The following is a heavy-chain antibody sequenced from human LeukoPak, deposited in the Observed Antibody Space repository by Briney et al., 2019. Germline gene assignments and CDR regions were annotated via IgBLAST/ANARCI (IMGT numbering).Heavy chain of an antibody. J-gene: IGHJ6*02. D-gene: IGHD3-10*01. CDR1: GFTFDDYA. CDR2: ISWNSGTM. CDR3: AKDLDTMVRGLIIKPTYHYYGMDV. Sequence: PGGSLRLSCAASGFTFDDYAMHWVRQAPGKGLEWVSGISWNSGTMGYADSVKGRFTISRDNAKNSLYLQMNSLRAEDTALYYCAKDLDTMVRGLIIKPTYHYYGMDVWGQGTTVIVSS. V-gene: IGHV3-9*01.